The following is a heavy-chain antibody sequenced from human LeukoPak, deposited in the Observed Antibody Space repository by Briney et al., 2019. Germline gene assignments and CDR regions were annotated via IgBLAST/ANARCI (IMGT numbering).Heavy chain of an antibody. V-gene: IGHV3-33*01. CDR2: IWYDGSNK. CDR3: ARGLLPPRPVTSGNWFDP. Sequence: AGRSLRLSCAASGFTFSSYGMHWVRQAPGKGLEWVAVIWYDGSNKYYADSVEGRFTISRDNSKNTLYLQMNSLRAEDTAVYYCARGLLPPRPVTSGNWFDPWGQGTLVTVSS. D-gene: IGHD4-17*01. CDR1: GFTFSSYG. J-gene: IGHJ5*02.